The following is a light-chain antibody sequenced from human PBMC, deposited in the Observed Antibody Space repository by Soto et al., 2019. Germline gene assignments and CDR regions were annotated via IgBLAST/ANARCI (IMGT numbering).Light chain of an antibody. Sequence: LAQPHSASGSPGQSVTISCTGTSSDVGRYNFVSWYQQHPGKAPKLMIFEVTKRPSGVPDRFSGSKSGNTASLAVSGLQAEDEADFYSSSVAADYNTLYVFAAVTKVTGL. V-gene: IGLV2-8*01. CDR3: SSVAADYNTLYV. CDR1: SSDVGRYNF. CDR2: EVT. J-gene: IGLJ1*01.